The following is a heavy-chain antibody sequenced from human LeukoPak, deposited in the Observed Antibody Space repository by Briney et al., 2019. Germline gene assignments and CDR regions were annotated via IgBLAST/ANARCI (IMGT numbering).Heavy chain of an antibody. D-gene: IGHD2-2*01. V-gene: IGHV1-69*05. CDR1: GFTFTDYY. CDR3: ARGLQYQLLKALGHYYMDV. Sequence: ASMKVSCKSPGFTFTDYYIHWVRQAPGQGPEWMGGIIPISGTVNYAQKFQGRVTITTDESTSTAYLELSSLASDDTAVYYCARGLQYQLLKALGHYYMDVWGEGTTVTVSS. J-gene: IGHJ6*03. CDR2: IIPISGTV.